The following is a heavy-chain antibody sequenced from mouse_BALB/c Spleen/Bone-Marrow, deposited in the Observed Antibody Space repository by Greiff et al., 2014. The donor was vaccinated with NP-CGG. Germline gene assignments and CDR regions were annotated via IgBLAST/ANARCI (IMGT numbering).Heavy chain of an antibody. CDR3: ARTILGYYFDY. V-gene: IGHV1-14*01. CDR1: GYTFTSYV. J-gene: IGHJ2*01. D-gene: IGHD2-10*02. Sequence: VQLKDSGPEPVKPGASVKMSSKASGYTFTSYVMHWGEQKPGQGLGWIGYIHPYNDGTKYNERFKGKATLTSDKSSSTAYMELSSLTSEDSAVYYCARTILGYYFDYWGQGTTLTVSS. CDR2: IHPYNDGT.